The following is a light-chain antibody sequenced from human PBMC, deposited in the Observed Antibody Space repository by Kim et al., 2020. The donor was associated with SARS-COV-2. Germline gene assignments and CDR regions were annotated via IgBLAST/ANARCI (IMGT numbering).Light chain of an antibody. CDR1: KLGDKY. J-gene: IGLJ2*01. CDR2: QDS. V-gene: IGLV3-1*01. CDR3: QAWYSSTVV. Sequence: SYELTQPPSVSVSPGQTASITCSGDKLGDKYACWYQQKPGQSPVLVIYQDSKRPSGIPERFSGSNSGNTATLTISGTQAMVEADYYCQAWYSSTVV.